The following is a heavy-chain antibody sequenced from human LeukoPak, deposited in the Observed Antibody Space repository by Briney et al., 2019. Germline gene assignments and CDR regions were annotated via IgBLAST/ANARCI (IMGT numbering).Heavy chain of an antibody. J-gene: IGHJ3*02. CDR1: GYRFTSYW. D-gene: IGHD3-10*01. CDR2: IDPSDSYT. CDR3: ARRYRGSPGAFDI. V-gene: IGHV5-10-1*01. Sequence: GESLKISCKGSGYRFTSYWISWLRQMPGKGLEWMGRIDPSDSYTNYSPSFQGHVTISADKSISTAYLQWSSLKASDTAMYYCARRYRGSPGAFDIWGQGTMVTVS.